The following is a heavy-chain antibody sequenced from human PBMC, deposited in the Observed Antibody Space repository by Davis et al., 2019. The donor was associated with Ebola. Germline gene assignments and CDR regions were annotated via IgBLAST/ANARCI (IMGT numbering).Heavy chain of an antibody. CDR1: GYTFTGYY. J-gene: IGHJ5*02. CDR2: INPNSGGT. V-gene: IGHV1-2*02. D-gene: IGHD3-3*01. Sequence: VKVSCKASGYTFTGYYMHWVRQAPGQGLEWMGWINPNSGGTNYAQKFQGRVTITADESTSTVYMELSSLRSEDTAVYYCARGRVPFWSAYTSFDPWGQGTLVTVSS. CDR3: ARGRVPFWSAYTSFDP.